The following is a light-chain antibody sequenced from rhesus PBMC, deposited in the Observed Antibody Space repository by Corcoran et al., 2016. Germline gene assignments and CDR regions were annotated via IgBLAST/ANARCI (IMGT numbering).Light chain of an antibody. V-gene: IGKV1-74*01. CDR3: QHNYGTPYS. CDR1: ENVNNY. J-gene: IGKJ2*01. CDR2: KGS. Sequence: DIQMTQSPSSLSASVGDRVTITCRASENVNNYLNWYQQKPGKAPKLLIYKGSTLQSGVPSRLSGNGSGTDYTFTISSLQSEDVATYYCQHNYGTPYSFGQGTKVEIK.